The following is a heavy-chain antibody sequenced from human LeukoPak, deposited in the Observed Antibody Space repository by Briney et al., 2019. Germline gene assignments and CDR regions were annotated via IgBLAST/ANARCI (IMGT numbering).Heavy chain of an antibody. CDR1: GFTFSAYW. CDR2: INTDGSVT. Sequence: GGSLRLSSAASGFTFSAYWIHWVRQPPGKGLVWVSVINTDGSVTRYADSVKGRFTISRDNVKNTLYLQMNSLRAEDTAVYYCAGPSFDASAMGFDPWGQGTLVTVSS. CDR3: AGPSFDASAMGFDP. D-gene: IGHD3-10*01. J-gene: IGHJ5*02. V-gene: IGHV3-74*01.